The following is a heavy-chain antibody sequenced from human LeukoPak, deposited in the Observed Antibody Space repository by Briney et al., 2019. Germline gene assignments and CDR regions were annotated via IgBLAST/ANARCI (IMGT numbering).Heavy chain of an antibody. D-gene: IGHD3-22*01. CDR2: IKSTGAGGTA. CDR1: GFTFTDAW. CDR3: TTRYYYESSGDYFDH. J-gene: IGHJ4*02. V-gene: IGHV3-15*01. Sequence: GGSLRLSCAASGFTFTDAWMSWVRQAPGKGLEWVGHIKSTGAGGTAHYPAPLNSRFSVSRDDSKNTVHLQMNNLKVEDTAIYYCTTRYYYESSGDYFDHWGQGTLVTVSS.